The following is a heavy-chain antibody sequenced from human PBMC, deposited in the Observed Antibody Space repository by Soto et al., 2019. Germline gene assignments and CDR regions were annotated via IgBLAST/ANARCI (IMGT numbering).Heavy chain of an antibody. D-gene: IGHD3-3*01. CDR3: ARDQGYRDFFSASHFYCHVDI. V-gene: IGHV4-30-4*01. J-gene: IGHJ6*02. Sequence: SETLSLTCRVSGGSIDSDNYYWTWIRQLPGKSPEWIGNIYYSGTTFYNPSLKSLLTISIDTSRNQFSQQLTSVTAADTAVYFCARDQGYRDFFSASHFYCHVDIWGQGTTVIFSS. CDR2: IYYSGTT. CDR1: GGSIDSDNYY.